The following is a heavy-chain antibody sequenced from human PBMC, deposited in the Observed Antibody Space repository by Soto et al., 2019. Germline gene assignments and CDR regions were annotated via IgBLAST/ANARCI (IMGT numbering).Heavy chain of an antibody. CDR3: TTDYDYEFRL. D-gene: IGHD3-16*01. CDR1: GFTFSHAW. J-gene: IGHJ4*02. CDR2: IKTKTDGGTT. V-gene: IGHV3-15*01. Sequence: EVQLVESGGGLVKPGGSLRFSCAASGFTFSHAWMSWVRQAPGKGLEWVGRIKTKTDGGTTDYAAPVKGRFTISRDDSKNTLYLQMNSLKTEDTAVYYCTTDYDYEFRLWGQGTLVTVSS.